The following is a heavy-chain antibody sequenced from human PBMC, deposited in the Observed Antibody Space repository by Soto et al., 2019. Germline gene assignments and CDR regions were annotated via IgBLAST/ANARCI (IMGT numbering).Heavy chain of an antibody. CDR1: GFTFSGSA. J-gene: IGHJ3*02. D-gene: IGHD6-19*01. CDR2: IRSKANSYAT. Sequence: GGSLRLSCAASGFTFSGSAMHWVRQASGKGLEWVGRIRSKANSYATAYAASVKGRFPISRDDSKTTAYLQMNSLKTEDTAVYYCTRGYSSGWYPKRDNAFDIWGQGTMVTVSS. V-gene: IGHV3-73*01. CDR3: TRGYSSGWYPKRDNAFDI.